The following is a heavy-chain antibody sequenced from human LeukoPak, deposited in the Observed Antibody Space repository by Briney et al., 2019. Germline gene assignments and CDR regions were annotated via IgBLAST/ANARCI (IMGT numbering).Heavy chain of an antibody. V-gene: IGHV4-34*01. CDR3: ARGGVYFDFWSGYYGPPRTVDAFDI. D-gene: IGHD3-3*01. Sequence: PPETLSLTCAVYGGSFSGYYWSWIRQPQGKGLEWIGGINHSGSTNYNPSLKSRVTISVDTSKNQFSLKLSSVTAADTAVYYSARGGVYFDFWSGYYGPPRTVDAFDIWGQGTIVTVSS. CDR2: INHSGST. J-gene: IGHJ3*02. CDR1: GGSFSGYY.